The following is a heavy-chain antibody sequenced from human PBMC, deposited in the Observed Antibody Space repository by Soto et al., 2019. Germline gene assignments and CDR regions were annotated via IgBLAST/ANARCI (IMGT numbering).Heavy chain of an antibody. V-gene: IGHV4-31*03. CDR3: ASIVSSAHGEFSD. D-gene: IGHD3-10*01. CDR2: IYYSGST. J-gene: IGHJ4*02. Sequence: QVQLQESGPGLVKPSQTLSLTCTVSGGSISSGGYYWSWIRQHPGKGLEWIGYIYYSGSTYYNPFLKGRVTIAVEPSKNQSSPKLRSVIAAYTAVYYCASIVSSAHGEFSDWGQGNLVTVSS. CDR1: GGSISSGGYY.